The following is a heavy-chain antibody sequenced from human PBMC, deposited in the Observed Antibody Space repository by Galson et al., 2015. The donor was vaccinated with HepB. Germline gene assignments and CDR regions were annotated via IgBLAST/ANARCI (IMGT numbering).Heavy chain of an antibody. Sequence: ETLSLTCAVYGGSFSGYYWNWIRQPPGKGLEWIGEINHSGSTNYNPSLKSRVTISLDTSKNQFSLKLSSVTAADTAVYYCARGRSRFGGDGMDVWGQGTTVTVSS. CDR1: GGSFSGYY. V-gene: IGHV4-34*01. CDR3: ARGRSRFGGDGMDV. D-gene: IGHD3-10*01. CDR2: INHSGST. J-gene: IGHJ6*02.